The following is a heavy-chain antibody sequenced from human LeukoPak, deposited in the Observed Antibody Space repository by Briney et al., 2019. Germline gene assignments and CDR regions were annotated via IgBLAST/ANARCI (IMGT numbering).Heavy chain of an antibody. CDR1: GFTFNSYA. CDR2: ISGSTGNL. J-gene: IGHJ2*01. Sequence: PGGSLRLSCAASGFTFNSYAMSWVRQAPGKGLEGVSGISGSTGNLYYEDSVRGGVTISRDNSKSILYLQMNSLRPEDTATYYCAKDRSFYGAPWYLDIWGRGTLVTVSP. V-gene: IGHV3-23*01. CDR3: AKDRSFYGAPWYLDI. D-gene: IGHD4-17*01.